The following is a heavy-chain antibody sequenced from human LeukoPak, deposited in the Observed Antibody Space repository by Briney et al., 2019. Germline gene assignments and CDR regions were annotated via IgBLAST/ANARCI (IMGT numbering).Heavy chain of an antibody. CDR3: ASGIDARSDSSD. V-gene: IGHV4-39*01. CDR2: INYSGST. J-gene: IGHJ4*02. D-gene: IGHD6-19*01. CDR1: GGSISSRTYY. Sequence: SEALYLTCSVSGGSISSRTYYWGWVRQSPGKGLEWIGSINYSGSTYYNPSLKSRVTMSVDMYKNQFSLKLTSVTAADTAVYYCASGIDARSDSSDWGQGTLVTVSS.